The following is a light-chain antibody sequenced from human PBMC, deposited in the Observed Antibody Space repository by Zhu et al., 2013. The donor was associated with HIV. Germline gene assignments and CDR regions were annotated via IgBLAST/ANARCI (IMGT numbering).Light chain of an antibody. CDR3: QQYDTSPYG. J-gene: IGKJ2*03. Sequence: EIVLTQSPATLALSPGERATLSCRASQSVRSYLAWYQQKVGQAPRLLIYDASNRATGIPARFSGSGSGTDFTLTIDRLEPEDFAVYYCQQYDTSPYGFGQGTRLEVK. V-gene: IGKV3-11*01. CDR1: QSVRSY. CDR2: DAS.